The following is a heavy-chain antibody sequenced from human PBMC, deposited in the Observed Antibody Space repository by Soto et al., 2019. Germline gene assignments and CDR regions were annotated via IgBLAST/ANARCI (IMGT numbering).Heavy chain of an antibody. CDR1: GGSISSSSYY. D-gene: IGHD2-2*01. J-gene: IGHJ4*02. V-gene: IGHV4-39*07. CDR3: ARSEYQLLIQGQGYYLDY. Sequence: SETLSLTCTVSGGSISSSSYYWGWIRQPPGKGLEWIGEINHSGSTNYNPSLKSRVTISVDTSKNQFSLKLSSVTAADTAVYYCARSEYQLLIQGQGYYLDYWGQGTLFTVSS. CDR2: INHSGST.